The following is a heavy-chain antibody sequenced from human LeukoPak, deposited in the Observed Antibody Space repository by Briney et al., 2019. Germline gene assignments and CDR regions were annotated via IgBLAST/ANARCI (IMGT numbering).Heavy chain of an antibody. Sequence: GRSLRLSCAASGFTFSSYAMHWVRQAPGKGLKWVAVISYDGSNKYYADSVKGRFTISRDNSKNTLYLQMNSLRAEDTAVYYCARDRAGYSSSWYFSFDYWGQGTLVTVSS. CDR1: GFTFSSYA. V-gene: IGHV3-30*04. CDR3: ARDRAGYSSSWYFSFDY. J-gene: IGHJ4*02. CDR2: ISYDGSNK. D-gene: IGHD6-13*01.